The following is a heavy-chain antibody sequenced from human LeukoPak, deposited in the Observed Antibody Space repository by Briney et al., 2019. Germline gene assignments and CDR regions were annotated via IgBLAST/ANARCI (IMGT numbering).Heavy chain of an antibody. CDR2: IYPGDSDT. CDR1: GYSYTSYW. V-gene: IGHV5-51*01. CDR3: ARLGGPHSPFDN. Sequence: GESLKISCKSSGYSYTSYWIGWVRQLPGKGLEWMGIIYPGDSDTRYSRSFQGQVTISADKSLRTAYLQWRSLKASDTGIYFCARLGGPHSPFDNWGQGTRVIVSS. D-gene: IGHD2-15*01. J-gene: IGHJ4*02.